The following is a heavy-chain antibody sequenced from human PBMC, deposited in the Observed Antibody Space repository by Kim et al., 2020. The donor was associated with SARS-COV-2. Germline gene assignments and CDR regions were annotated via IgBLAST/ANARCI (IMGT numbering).Heavy chain of an antibody. Sequence: SETLSLTCTVSGGSISAYYWSWIRQAPQKGLEWLGDINLTGNTNYNPSLRGRLTISVDRSKNQVSLTLTSVTAADTAVYYCARRDDHSFSTVVWGNGT. CDR2: INLTGNT. CDR1: GGSISAYY. CDR3: ARRDDHSFSTVV. V-gene: IGHV4-59*12. J-gene: IGHJ6*03. D-gene: IGHD4-17*01.